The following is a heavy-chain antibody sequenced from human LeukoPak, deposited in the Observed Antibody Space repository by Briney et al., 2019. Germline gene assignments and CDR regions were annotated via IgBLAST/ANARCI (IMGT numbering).Heavy chain of an antibody. CDR2: IRSKIYGGTP. Sequence: GGSLRLSCAASGFTPSSYWMTWVRQAPGKGLEWVGFIRSKIYGGTPEYAASVKGRFTISRDDSKGIAYLQMNSLKTEDTAVYYCTRDQTPYYWGQGTLVTVSS. CDR3: TRDQTPYY. CDR1: GFTPSSYW. J-gene: IGHJ4*02. V-gene: IGHV3-49*04.